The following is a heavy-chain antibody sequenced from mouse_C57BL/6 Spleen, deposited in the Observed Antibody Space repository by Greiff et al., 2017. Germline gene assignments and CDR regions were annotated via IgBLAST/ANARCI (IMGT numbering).Heavy chain of an antibody. V-gene: IGHV1-15*01. Sequence: VNVVESGAELVRPGASVTLSCKASGYTFTDYEMHWVKQTPVHGLEWIGAIDPETGGTAYNQKFKGKAILTADKSSSTAYMELRSLTSEDSAVYYCTRSTTVVAPYAMDYWGQGTSVTVSS. CDR1: GYTFTDYE. D-gene: IGHD1-1*01. CDR3: TRSTTVVAPYAMDY. J-gene: IGHJ4*01. CDR2: IDPETGGT.